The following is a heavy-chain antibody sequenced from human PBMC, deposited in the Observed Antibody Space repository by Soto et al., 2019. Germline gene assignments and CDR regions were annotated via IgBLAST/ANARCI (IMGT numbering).Heavy chain of an antibody. CDR1: GFTFSSYS. J-gene: IGHJ3*02. Sequence: GGSLRLSCAASGFTFSSYSMNWVRQAPGKGLEWVSYISSSSTIYYADSVKGRFTISRDNAKNSLYLQMNSLRAEDTAVYYCARVPIAAAGTGAFDIWGQGTMVTVSS. D-gene: IGHD6-13*01. V-gene: IGHV3-48*01. CDR3: ARVPIAAAGTGAFDI. CDR2: ISSSSTI.